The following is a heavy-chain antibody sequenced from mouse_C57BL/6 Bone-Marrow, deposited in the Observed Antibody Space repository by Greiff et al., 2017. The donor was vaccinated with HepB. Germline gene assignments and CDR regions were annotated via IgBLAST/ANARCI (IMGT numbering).Heavy chain of an antibody. D-gene: IGHD1-1*01. J-gene: IGHJ2*01. V-gene: IGHV14-3*01. CDR3: ARPHDYHGSSYPFHFGR. CDR2: IDPANGNT. Sequence: VQLQQSVAERGRPGASVKLCCTASGFNIKNTYMHWVKQRPEQGLEWIGRIDPANGNTKYAPKFQGKATITADTSSNTAYLQLSSLTSEDTAIYYCARPHDYHGSSYPFHFGRWGQGTTPTVSP. CDR1: GFNIKNTY.